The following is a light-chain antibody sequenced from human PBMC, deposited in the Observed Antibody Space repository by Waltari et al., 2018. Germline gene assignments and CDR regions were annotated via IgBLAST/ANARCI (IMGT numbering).Light chain of an antibody. Sequence: EIVLTQSPGTMSLSPGDRAILSCRDSQTINSNHLAWYQQKPSQAPRLLIHGASSRAIGIPARFVGSGSGTDVTLNISRLEPEYSGVYYCQQYRASTGTFGQGTKVEIK. J-gene: IGKJ1*01. CDR3: QQYRASTGT. CDR2: GAS. CDR1: QTINSNH. V-gene: IGKV3-20*01.